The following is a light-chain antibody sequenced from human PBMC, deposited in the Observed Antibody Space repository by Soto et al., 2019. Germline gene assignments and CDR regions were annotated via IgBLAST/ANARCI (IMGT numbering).Light chain of an antibody. Sequence: QSALTQPASVSGSPGQSITISCTGTSSDVGGYNYVSWYQQHPGKAPKFMIYDVSNRPSGVSNRFSGSKSDNTASLTISGLQAEDEAVYYCSSYTTSNTRQIVFGTGTKLTVL. CDR1: SSDVGGYNY. CDR2: DVS. J-gene: IGLJ1*01. V-gene: IGLV2-14*01. CDR3: SSYTTSNTRQIV.